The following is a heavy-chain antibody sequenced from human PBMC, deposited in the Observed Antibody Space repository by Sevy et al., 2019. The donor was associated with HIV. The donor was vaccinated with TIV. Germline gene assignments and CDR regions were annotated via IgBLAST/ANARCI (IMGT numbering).Heavy chain of an antibody. CDR2: MSGRGDSR. CDR1: GFRFGSQA. V-gene: IGHV3-23*01. CDR3: ANDVSDQFGYDDFWSWSPGFDF. D-gene: IGHD3-3*01. J-gene: IGHJ4*01. Sequence: GGSLRLSCVGSGFRFGSQAMSWVRQAPGKGLEWVSGMSGRGDSRDYAHSVKGRFTISRDNSKNTVHLQMNSLTAEDTALYYCANDVSDQFGYDDFWSWSPGFDFWGRGIMVTVSS.